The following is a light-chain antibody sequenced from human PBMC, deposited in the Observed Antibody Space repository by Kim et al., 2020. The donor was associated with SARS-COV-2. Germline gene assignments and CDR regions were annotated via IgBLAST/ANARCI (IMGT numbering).Light chain of an antibody. Sequence: DIQMTQSPSSLSASLGDRVTITCRASQSISSYLNWYQQKPGKAPKLLIYAASSLQSGVPSRFSGSGSGTDFTLTISSLQPEDFATYYCQQSYSTQYTFGQGTKLEI. CDR3: QQSYSTQYT. CDR2: AAS. V-gene: IGKV1-39*01. CDR1: QSISSY. J-gene: IGKJ2*01.